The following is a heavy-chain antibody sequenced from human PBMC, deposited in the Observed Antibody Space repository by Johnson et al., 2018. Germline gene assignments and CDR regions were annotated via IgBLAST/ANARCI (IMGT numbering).Heavy chain of an antibody. CDR2: ISYEGSNK. J-gene: IGHJ6*02. CDR3: AKAHTAMVPRTYYYGMDV. CDR1: GFTFSSYG. Sequence: QVQLVESGGGVVQPGRSLRLSCAASGFTFSSYGMHWVRQAPGKGLEWVAVISYEGSNKYYADSVKGRFTISRDNSKNTLYLQMNSLRAEDTAVYYCAKAHTAMVPRTYYYGMDVWGQGTTVTVSS. D-gene: IGHD5-18*01. V-gene: IGHV3-30*18.